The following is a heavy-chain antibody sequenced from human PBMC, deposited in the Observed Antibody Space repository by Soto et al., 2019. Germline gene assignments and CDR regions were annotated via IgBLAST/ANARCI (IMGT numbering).Heavy chain of an antibody. CDR3: ARKFHDNSGGGYFYYGLDV. CDR1: GYSFDNYW. V-gene: IGHV5-51*01. D-gene: IGHD3-22*01. Sequence: PGESLKISCQGSGYSFDNYWIAWVRQVPGKGLEWMGIIYPADSDTRYSPSFQGQVTISVDKYIDTAYLQWSDLKASDTAIYYCARKFHDNSGGGYFYYGLDVWGQGTTVTVSS. J-gene: IGHJ6*02. CDR2: IYPADSDT.